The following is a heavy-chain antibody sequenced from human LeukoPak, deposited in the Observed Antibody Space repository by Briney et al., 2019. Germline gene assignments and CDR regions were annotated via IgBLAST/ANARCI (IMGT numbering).Heavy chain of an antibody. CDR1: GYTFTSYG. J-gene: IGHJ6*02. V-gene: IGHV1-18*01. D-gene: IGHD4-17*01. CDR2: ISAYNGNT. Sequence: GASVKVSCKASGYTFTSYGISWVRQAPGQGLEWMGWISAYNGNTNYAQKLQGRVTMTTDTSTSTAYMELRSLRSDDTAMYYCARDYGDYDYYYYYGMDVWGQGTTVTVSS. CDR3: ARDYGDYDYYYYYGMDV.